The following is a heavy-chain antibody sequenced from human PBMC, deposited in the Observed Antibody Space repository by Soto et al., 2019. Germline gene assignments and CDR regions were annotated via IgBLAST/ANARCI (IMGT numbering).Heavy chain of an antibody. D-gene: IGHD6-13*01. CDR1: GGTCISYS. V-gene: IGHV3-48*01. Sequence: GGSLRLSCAASGGTCISYSMNWVRQATGKGLEWVSYISRSSGATYYADSVKGRFTISRDNAKNSLYLQMSSLRAEDTAVYYCARLATGSVEYWFDPWGQGTLVTVSS. CDR3: ARLATGSVEYWFDP. CDR2: ISRSSGAT. J-gene: IGHJ5*02.